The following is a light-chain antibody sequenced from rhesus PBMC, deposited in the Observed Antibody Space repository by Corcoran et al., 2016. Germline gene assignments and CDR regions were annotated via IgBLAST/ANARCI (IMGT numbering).Light chain of an antibody. J-gene: IGKJ4*01. CDR3: LQHNSYPLT. Sequence: DIQMTQSPSSLSASVGDTVTITCRASKGISSYLNWFQQKPGKAPKLRIYDASSLESGVPSRFSGSGSGTDFTLTISSLQPEDFAAYYCLQHNSYPLTFGGGTKVEIK. CDR2: DAS. V-gene: IGKV1-28*03. CDR1: KGISSY.